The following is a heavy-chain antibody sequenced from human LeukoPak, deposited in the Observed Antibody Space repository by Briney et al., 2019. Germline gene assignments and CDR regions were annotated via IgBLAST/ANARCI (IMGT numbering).Heavy chain of an antibody. J-gene: IGHJ4*02. Sequence: SETLSLTCTVSGGSISSYYWSWIRQPPGMGLEWIGYIYYSGSTNYNPSLKSRVTISVDTSKSQFSLKLSSVTAADTAVYYCARSKKSSSWYGALDYWGQGTLVTVSS. CDR3: ARSKKSSSWYGALDY. D-gene: IGHD6-13*01. CDR1: GGSISSYY. V-gene: IGHV4-59*01. CDR2: IYYSGST.